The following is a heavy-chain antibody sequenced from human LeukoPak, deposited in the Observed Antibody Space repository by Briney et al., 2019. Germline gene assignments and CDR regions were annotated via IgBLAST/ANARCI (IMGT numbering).Heavy chain of an antibody. CDR2: INPNSGDT. CDR1: GYTFTGYY. V-gene: IGHV1-2*02. CDR3: SRAADVVLVPPSDD. Sequence: ASVKVSCKTSGYTFTGYYMHWVRQAPGQGLEWMGWINPNSGDTNYAQKFEGRVAMTRDTSISAAYLELSSLRFDDTAVYYCSRAADVVLVPPSDDWGQGTLVTVSS. J-gene: IGHJ4*02. D-gene: IGHD2-2*01.